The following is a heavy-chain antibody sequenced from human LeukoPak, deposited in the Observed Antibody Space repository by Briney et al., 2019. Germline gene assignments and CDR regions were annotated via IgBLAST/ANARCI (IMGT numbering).Heavy chain of an antibody. CDR3: ATVEGNYGH. Sequence: PGGSLRLSCEVFGFTFSDHYMDLVRQAPGKGLEWVGRARSKPKGYTTVYAAFVKGRFTISRDDSKDSLYLQMNSLKTDDTAVYYCATVEGNYGHWGQGTLVTVSS. CDR2: ARSKPKGYTT. J-gene: IGHJ1*01. CDR1: GFTFSDHY. D-gene: IGHD1-7*01. V-gene: IGHV3-72*01.